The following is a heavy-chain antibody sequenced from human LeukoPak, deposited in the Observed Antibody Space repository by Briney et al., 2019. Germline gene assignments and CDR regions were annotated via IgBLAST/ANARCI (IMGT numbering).Heavy chain of an antibody. D-gene: IGHD3-22*01. CDR3: ARAYYDSSGYYSVGDNWFDP. CDR1: GYTFTNYG. V-gene: IGHV1-18*01. J-gene: IGHJ5*02. Sequence: ASVKVSCKASGYTFTNYGISWVRQAPGQGLEWMGWISAYNGNTNYAQKLQDRVTMTTDTSTGTAYMELRSLRSDDTAVYYCARAYYDSSGYYSVGDNWFDPWGQGTLVTVSS. CDR2: ISAYNGNT.